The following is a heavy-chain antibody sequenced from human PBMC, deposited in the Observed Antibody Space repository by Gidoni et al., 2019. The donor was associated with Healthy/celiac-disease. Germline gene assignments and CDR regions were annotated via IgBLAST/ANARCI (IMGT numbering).Heavy chain of an antibody. CDR1: GYTFTSYA. D-gene: IGHD3-3*01. J-gene: IGHJ5*02. CDR3: ARDQPAFWSGYSNWFDP. CDR2: INAGNGNT. Sequence: VQLVQSGAEVTKPGASVKVSCKASGYTFTSYAMHWVRQAPGQRLEGMGWINAGNGNTKDSQKFQGRVTITRDTSASTAYMELSSLRSEDTAVYYCARDQPAFWSGYSNWFDPWGQGTLVTVSS. V-gene: IGHV1-3*01.